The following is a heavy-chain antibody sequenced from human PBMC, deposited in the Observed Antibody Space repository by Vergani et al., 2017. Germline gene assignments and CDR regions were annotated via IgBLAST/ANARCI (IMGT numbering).Heavy chain of an antibody. CDR2: LSASDRRT. J-gene: IGHJ3*02. D-gene: IGHD6-19*01. CDR1: GFTFIMHA. V-gene: IGHV3-23*04. CDR3: AKVGRSEVAGTFGAFDI. Sequence: EVQMVESGGGLVKPGGSLRLSCAASGFTFIMHAMSWVRQAPGKGLEWVSTLSASDRRTHYADSVKGRFTISRANSKITLFLHMNSLRPEDTAVYYCAKVGRSEVAGTFGAFDIWGQGTMVTVSS.